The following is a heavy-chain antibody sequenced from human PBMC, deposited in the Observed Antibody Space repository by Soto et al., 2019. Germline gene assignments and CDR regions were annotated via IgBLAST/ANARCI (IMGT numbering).Heavy chain of an antibody. Sequence: EVLLLESGGGLVQPGGSLRLSCAASAFTFGTYAMSWVRQAPGKGLEWVANIKEDGSEKYYVDSVKGRFTISRDNAKSSLYLQMNSLRAEDTAVYYCARDGYYYGLDVWGQGTTVTVSS. J-gene: IGHJ6*02. CDR1: AFTFGTYA. V-gene: IGHV3-7*03. CDR2: IKEDGSEK. CDR3: ARDGYYYGLDV.